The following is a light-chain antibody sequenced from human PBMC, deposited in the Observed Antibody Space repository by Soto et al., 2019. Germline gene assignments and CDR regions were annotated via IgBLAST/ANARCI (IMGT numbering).Light chain of an antibody. CDR1: SSNIGGGYD. CDR2: GNS. V-gene: IGLV1-40*01. CDR3: QSYDSSLSGVV. J-gene: IGLJ2*01. Sequence: QSVLTQPPSVSGAPGQRVSISCTGSSSNIGGGYDVHWYQQLPGTAPKRLIYGNSNRPSGVPDRFPGSKSGTSASLAITGLQAEDEADYYCQSYDSSLSGVVFGGGTKLTVL.